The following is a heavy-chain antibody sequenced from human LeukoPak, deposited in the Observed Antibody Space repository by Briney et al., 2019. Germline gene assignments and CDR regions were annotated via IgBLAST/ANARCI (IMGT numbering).Heavy chain of an antibody. CDR1: GGSISSYY. CDR3: ACLKVRGVIRTFDY. CDR2: IYYSGST. V-gene: IGHV4-59*01. J-gene: IGHJ4*02. D-gene: IGHD3-10*01. Sequence: SETLSLTRTVSGGSISSYYWSWIRQPPGKGLEWIGYIYYSGSTNYNPSLKSRVTISVDTSKNQFSLKLSSVTAADTAVYYCACLKVRGVIRTFDYWGQGTLVTVSS.